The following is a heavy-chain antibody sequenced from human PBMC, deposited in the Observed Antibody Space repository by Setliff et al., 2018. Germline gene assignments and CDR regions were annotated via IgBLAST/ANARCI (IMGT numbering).Heavy chain of an antibody. CDR3: ARGYDSGGWNH. D-gene: IGHD3-22*01. CDR1: GNGFTDLW. J-gene: IGHJ4*02. CDR2: IHPADYDT. V-gene: IGHV5-51*01. Sequence: GESLKISCKVSGNGFTDLWIAWVRQTPGKGLEWMGIIHPADYDTRYSPSLQGQVTFSADRSISTAHLQWDSLKASDTAMYYCARGYDSGGWNHWGQGTLVTVSS.